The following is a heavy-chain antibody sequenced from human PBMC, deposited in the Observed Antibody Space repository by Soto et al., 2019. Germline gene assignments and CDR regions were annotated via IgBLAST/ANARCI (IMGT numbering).Heavy chain of an antibody. Sequence: PSETLSLTCTVSGGSISSGGYYWSWIRQHPGKGLEWIGYIYYSGSTYYNTSLKSRVTISVDTSKNQFSLKLSSVTAADTAVYYCASLDGVLNWFDPWGQGTLVTVSS. J-gene: IGHJ5*02. D-gene: IGHD2-8*01. CDR2: IYYSGST. CDR1: GGSISSGGYY. CDR3: ASLDGVLNWFDP. V-gene: IGHV4-31*03.